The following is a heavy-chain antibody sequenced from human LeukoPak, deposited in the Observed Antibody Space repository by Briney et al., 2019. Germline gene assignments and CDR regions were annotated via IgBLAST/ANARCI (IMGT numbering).Heavy chain of an antibody. V-gene: IGHV4-59*01. CDR2: IYYSGST. CDR1: GGSISSYY. J-gene: IGHJ4*02. Sequence: SETLSLTCTVSGGSISSYYWSWIRQPPGKGLEWIGYIYYSGSTNYNPSLKSRVTISVDTSKNQFSLKLSSVTAADTAVYYCARGRGRYCSGGSCYLGLFDYWGQGTLVTVSS. D-gene: IGHD2-15*01. CDR3: ARGRGRYCSGGSCYLGLFDY.